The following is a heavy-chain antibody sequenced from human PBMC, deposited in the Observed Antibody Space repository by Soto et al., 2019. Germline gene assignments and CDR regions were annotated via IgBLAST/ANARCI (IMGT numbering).Heavy chain of an antibody. J-gene: IGHJ3*02. CDR1: GDTFSNYA. Sequence: QVQLVQSGAEVKKPGSSVKVACKVSGDTFSNYAINWVRQAPGQGLEWMRAIVPIFTLTNYAQKFQGRVPITADESTITAYMELSSLRSDDTATYYCAREASAAGTFRVDASDSWGQGTMVTVSS. V-gene: IGHV1-69*13. D-gene: IGHD6-13*01. CDR3: AREASAAGTFRVDASDS. CDR2: IVPIFTLT.